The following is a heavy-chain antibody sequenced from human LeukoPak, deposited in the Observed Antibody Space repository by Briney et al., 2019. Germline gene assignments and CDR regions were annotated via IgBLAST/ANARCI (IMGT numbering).Heavy chain of an antibody. CDR1: EFTFSDYY. CDR3: ARGRKMGFGLYYFDY. Sequence: GGSLRLSCAASEFTFSDYYMTWIRQAPGKGLEWVSYISSSGSTIYYADSVKGRFTISRDNAKNSLYLQMNSLRAEDTAVYYCARGRKMGFGLYYFDYWGQGTLVTVSS. V-gene: IGHV3-11*01. D-gene: IGHD3-10*01. J-gene: IGHJ4*02. CDR2: ISSSGSTI.